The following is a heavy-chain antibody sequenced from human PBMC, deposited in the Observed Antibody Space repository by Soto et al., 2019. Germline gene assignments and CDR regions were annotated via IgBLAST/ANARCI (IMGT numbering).Heavy chain of an antibody. CDR1: GGTFSSYT. V-gene: IGHV1-69*08. D-gene: IGHD2-2*01. J-gene: IGHJ6*02. CDR3: AREGDIVVVPAAMASGDYYYGMDV. CDR2: IIPILGIA. Sequence: QVQLVQSGAEVKKPGSSVKVSCKASGGTFSSYTISWVRQAPGQGLEWMGRIIPILGIANYEQKFQGRVTITADKSTSTAYMELSSLRSEDTAVYYCAREGDIVVVPAAMASGDYYYGMDVWGQGTTVTVSS.